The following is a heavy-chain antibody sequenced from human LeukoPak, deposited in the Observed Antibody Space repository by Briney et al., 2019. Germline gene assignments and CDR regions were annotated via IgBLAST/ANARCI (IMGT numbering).Heavy chain of an antibody. CDR1: GYTFTSYA. CDR3: ARGGVGYCSSTSCYEAFDY. V-gene: IGHV1-3*01. J-gene: IGHJ4*02. CDR2: INAGNGNT. D-gene: IGHD2-2*01. Sequence: ASVKVSCKASGYTFTSYAMHWVRQAPGQRLEWMGWINAGNGNTKYSQKFQGRVTITRDTSASTAYMELCSLRSEDTAVYYCARGGVGYCSSTSCYEAFDYWGQGTLVTVSS.